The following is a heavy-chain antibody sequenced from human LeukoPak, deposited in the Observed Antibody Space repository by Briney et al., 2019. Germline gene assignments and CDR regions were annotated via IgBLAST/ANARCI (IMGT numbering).Heavy chain of an antibody. CDR1: GYSFTSYW. CDR3: ARQADYNVLTGYHKGHLDY. Sequence: GESLKISCKGSGYSFTSYWIGWVRQMPGKGLEWMGIIYPGDSDTRYSPSFQGQVTISAGKSFTTAYLQRSSLQASDTSMYYCARQADYNVLTGYHKGHLDYWGQGTLVTVSS. CDR2: IYPGDSDT. V-gene: IGHV5-51*01. D-gene: IGHD3-9*01. J-gene: IGHJ4*02.